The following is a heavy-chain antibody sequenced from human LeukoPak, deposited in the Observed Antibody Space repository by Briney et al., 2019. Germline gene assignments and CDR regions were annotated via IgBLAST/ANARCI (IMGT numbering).Heavy chain of an antibody. V-gene: IGHV4-34*01. D-gene: IGHD3-22*01. J-gene: IGHJ6*03. CDR3: ARGRQDVTMIVVVMTAVSYYLDV. Sequence: PSETLSLMCDVYGGSLSGYYWTWIRKNTGKGLEWIGEMNPSGSTNYNPSLKSRVTISVDTSKNQFSLKLSSVTAADTAVYYCARGRQDVTMIVVVMTAVSYYLDVWGKGTTVTVS. CDR2: MNPSGST. CDR1: GGSLSGYY.